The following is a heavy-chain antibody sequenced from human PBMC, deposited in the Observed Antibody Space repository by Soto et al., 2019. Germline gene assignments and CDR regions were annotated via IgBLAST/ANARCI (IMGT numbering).Heavy chain of an antibody. J-gene: IGHJ4*02. CDR3: ARWVGATSFDY. CDR2: IYSSGST. V-gene: IGHV4-31*03. Sequence: QVQLQESGPGLVKPSQTLSLTCTVSVGSISSVGYYWSWIRQHPGKGLEWIGYIYSSGSTYYNQSLKSRVTISVDTSKNQFSLKLSSVTAADTAVYYCARWVGATSFDYWGQGTLVTVSS. D-gene: IGHD1-26*01. CDR1: VGSISSVGYY.